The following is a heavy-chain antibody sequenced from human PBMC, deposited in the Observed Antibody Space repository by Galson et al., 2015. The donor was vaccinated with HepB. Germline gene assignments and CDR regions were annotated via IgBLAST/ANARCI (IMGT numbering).Heavy chain of an antibody. CDR2: ISYDGSNK. CDR1: GFTFSSYA. Sequence: SLRLSCAASGFTFSSYAMHWVRQAPGKGLEWVAVISYDGSNKYYADSVKGRFTISRDNSKNTLNLQMNSLRAEDTAVYYYARAFGIAAAGTDYWGQGTLVTVSS. CDR3: ARAFGIAAAGTDY. V-gene: IGHV3-30*04. D-gene: IGHD6-13*01. J-gene: IGHJ4*02.